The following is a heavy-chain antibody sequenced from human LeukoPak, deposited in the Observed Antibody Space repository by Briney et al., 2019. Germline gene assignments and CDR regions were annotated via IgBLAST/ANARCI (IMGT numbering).Heavy chain of an antibody. V-gene: IGHV3-74*01. J-gene: IGHJ6*02. Sequence: GGSLRLSCAASGSAFSRSWIHWVRQAPGKGLVWVSHINNDATRTTYADSVRGRFTISRDNAKNTVSLQTNSLRAEDTAVYYCASDGAYAMAVWGQGTTVTVSS. CDR3: ASDGAYAMAV. CDR2: INNDATRT. D-gene: IGHD1-26*01. CDR1: GSAFSRSW.